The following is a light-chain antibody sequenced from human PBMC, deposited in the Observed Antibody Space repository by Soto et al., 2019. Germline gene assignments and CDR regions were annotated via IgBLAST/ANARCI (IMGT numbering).Light chain of an antibody. V-gene: IGKV3-15*01. Sequence: EIVLTQSPGTLSLSPGERATLSCRASQIVSSNNLAWFQQQPGQAPRLLFYGASTRATGIPARFSASGSGTEFTLTISSLQSEDFAVYYCQKYGDWPPSWTFGQGTKV. J-gene: IGKJ1*01. CDR2: GAS. CDR1: QIVSSN. CDR3: QKYGDWPPSWT.